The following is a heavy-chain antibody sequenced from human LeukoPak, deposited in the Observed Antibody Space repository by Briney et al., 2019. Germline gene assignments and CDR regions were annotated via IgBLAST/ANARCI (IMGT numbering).Heavy chain of an antibody. CDR1: GFTFSSYA. V-gene: IGHV3-23*01. D-gene: IGHD1-1*01. CDR2: ISGSGGST. Sequence: PGGSLRLSCAASGFTFSSYAMSWVRQAPGKGLEWVSAISGSGGSTYYADSVRGRFTISRDNSKNTLYLQMNSLRAEDTAVYYCAKDPLERRAYYFDYWGQGTLVTVSS. J-gene: IGHJ4*02. CDR3: AKDPLERRAYYFDY.